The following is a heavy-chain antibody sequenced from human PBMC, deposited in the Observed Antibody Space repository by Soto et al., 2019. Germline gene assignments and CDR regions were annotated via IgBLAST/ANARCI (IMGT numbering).Heavy chain of an antibody. V-gene: IGHV4-30-2*01. CDR1: GGSISSGGYS. Sequence: PSETLSLTCAVSGGSISSGGYSWSWIRQPPGKGLEWTGYMYHSGSTYYNPSLKSRVTISTDSAKNSLYLQMNSLRADDTAIYYCARVPSSGWPYFFDYWGLGTLVTVSS. D-gene: IGHD6-19*01. CDR2: MYHSGST. J-gene: IGHJ4*02. CDR3: ARVPSSGWPYFFDY.